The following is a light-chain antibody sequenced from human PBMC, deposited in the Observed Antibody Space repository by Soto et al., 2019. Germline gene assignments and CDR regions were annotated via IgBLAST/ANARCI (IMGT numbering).Light chain of an antibody. CDR3: QQYNSYGYT. J-gene: IGKJ2*01. Sequence: DIQMTQSPSTLSASVGDRVTITCRASQSISSWLAWYQQKPGKAPKLLIYDASSLESGVPSWFSGSGSGTEFTLTISTLQPDDFATYYCQQYNSYGYTFGQGTKLEIK. V-gene: IGKV1-5*01. CDR2: DAS. CDR1: QSISSW.